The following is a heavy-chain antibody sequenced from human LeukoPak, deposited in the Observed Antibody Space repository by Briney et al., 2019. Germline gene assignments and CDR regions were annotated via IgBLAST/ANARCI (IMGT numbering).Heavy chain of an antibody. J-gene: IGHJ4*02. D-gene: IGHD3-22*01. Sequence: GGSLRLSCAAFGFPVSSNYMNWVRQAPGKGLEWVSYISSSSSTIYYADSVKGRFTISRDNAKNSLYLQMNSLRAEDTAVYYCARVPYDSSGFLFDYWGQGTLVTVSS. CDR3: ARVPYDSSGFLFDY. V-gene: IGHV3-48*01. CDR2: ISSSSSTI. CDR1: GFPVSSNY.